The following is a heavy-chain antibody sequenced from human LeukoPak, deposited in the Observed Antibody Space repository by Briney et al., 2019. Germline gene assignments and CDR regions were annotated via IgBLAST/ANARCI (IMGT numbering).Heavy chain of an antibody. CDR2: INPSGGST. CDR3: ARDLHFDSSGYYDPYYYYYMDV. V-gene: IGHV1-46*01. Sequence: GASVKVSCKASGYTFTSYYMHWVRQAPGQGLEWMGMINPSGGSTSYAQKFQGRVTMTRDTSTSTVYMELSSLRSEDTAVYYCARDLHFDSSGYYDPYYYYYMDVWGKGTTVTVSS. CDR1: GYTFTSYY. J-gene: IGHJ6*03. D-gene: IGHD3-22*01.